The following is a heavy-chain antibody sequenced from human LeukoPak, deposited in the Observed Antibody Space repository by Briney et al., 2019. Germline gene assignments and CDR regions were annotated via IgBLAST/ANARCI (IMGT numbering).Heavy chain of an antibody. Sequence: PGEPLKISCKASGYSFTSYWIGWVRQMPGKGLEWMGIIYPGDSDTRYSPSFQGQVTTSADKSISTAYLQRSSLKASDTAMYYCARLSARYSSGPFHYWGQGTLVTVSS. CDR2: IYPGDSDT. D-gene: IGHD6-19*01. V-gene: IGHV5-51*01. J-gene: IGHJ4*02. CDR3: ARLSARYSSGPFHY. CDR1: GYSFTSYW.